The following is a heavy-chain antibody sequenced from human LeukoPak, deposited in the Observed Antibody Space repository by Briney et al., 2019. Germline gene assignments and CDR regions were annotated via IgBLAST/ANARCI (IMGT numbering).Heavy chain of an antibody. CDR2: ISSSTTTI. V-gene: IGHV3-48*04. Sequence: GGSLRLSCAASGFTFSSYSMNWVRQAPGKGLEWVSYISSSTTTIYYADSVKGRFTISRDNAKNSLYLQMNSLRAEDTAVYYCARDACGYDSCPWGQGTLVTVSS. D-gene: IGHD5-12*01. CDR3: ARDACGYDSCP. CDR1: GFTFSSYS. J-gene: IGHJ4*02.